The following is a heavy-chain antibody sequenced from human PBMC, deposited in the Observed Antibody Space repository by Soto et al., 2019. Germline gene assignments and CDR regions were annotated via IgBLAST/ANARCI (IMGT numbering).Heavy chain of an antibody. Sequence: GGSLRLSCAASGFTFSSYAMTWVRQAPGKGLEWVSAISGSGGSTYYADSVKGRFTISRDNSKNTLYLQMNSLRAEDTVIYYCAKGVADSYVGWYFDCWGQGTQVTVSS. D-gene: IGHD6-19*01. CDR3: AKGVADSYVGWYFDC. CDR1: GFTFSSYA. CDR2: ISGSGGST. V-gene: IGHV3-23*01. J-gene: IGHJ4*02.